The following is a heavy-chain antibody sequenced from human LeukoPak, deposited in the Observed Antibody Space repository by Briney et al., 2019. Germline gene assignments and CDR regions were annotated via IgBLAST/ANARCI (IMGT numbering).Heavy chain of an antibody. CDR2: INHNGST. V-gene: IGHV4-34*01. Sequence: PSETLSLTCAVYGGSFSGYYWSWIRQPPGKGLEWIGEINHNGSTNYNPSLKSRVTISVDTSKNQFSLKLSSVTAADTAVYYCARCRFGKQIDYWGQGTLVTVSS. J-gene: IGHJ4*02. CDR3: ARCRFGKQIDY. CDR1: GGSFSGYY. D-gene: IGHD3-10*01.